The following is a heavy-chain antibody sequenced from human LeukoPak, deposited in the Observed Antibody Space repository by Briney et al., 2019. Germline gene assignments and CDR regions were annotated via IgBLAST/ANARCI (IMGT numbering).Heavy chain of an antibody. CDR2: IHHSRGT. CDR1: GYSISSGFY. D-gene: IGHD3-22*01. J-gene: IGHJ3*02. CDR3: ARRTAYYYDSSGYPPNDAFDI. V-gene: IGHV4-38-2*02. Sequence: SETLSLTCTVSGYSISSGFYWGWIRQPPGKGLEWIGTIHHSRGTNYNPSLKRRVSISLDTSKNHFSLRLNSLTAADTAVYYCARRTAYYYDSSGYPPNDAFDIWGQGTMVTVSS.